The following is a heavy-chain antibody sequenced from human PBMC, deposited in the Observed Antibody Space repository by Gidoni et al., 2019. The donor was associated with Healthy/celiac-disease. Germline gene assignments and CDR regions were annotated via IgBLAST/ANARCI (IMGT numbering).Heavy chain of an antibody. CDR1: GFPFSRYW. J-gene: IGHJ4*02. D-gene: IGHD3-3*01. Sequence: EVQLVESGGGLVQPGGSLRLSCAASGFPFSRYWMSWVRQAPRKGLEWVANIKQDGSEKYYVDSVKGRFTISRDNAKNSLYLQMNSLRAEDTAVYYCAAGVLRFLEWLDYWGQGTLVTVSS. CDR2: IKQDGSEK. V-gene: IGHV3-7*01. CDR3: AAGVLRFLEWLDY.